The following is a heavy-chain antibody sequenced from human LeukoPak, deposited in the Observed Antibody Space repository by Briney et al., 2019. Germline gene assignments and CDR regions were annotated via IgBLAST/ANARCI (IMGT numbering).Heavy chain of an antibody. V-gene: IGHV3-21*01. Sequence: GGCLRLSCAASGFTFSSYSMNWVHQAPGKGLEWVSSISSSSYIYYADSVKGRFTISRDNAKNSLYLQMNSLRAEDTAVYYCARFLEWLLDPGDFDYWGQGTLVTVSS. J-gene: IGHJ4*02. CDR2: ISSSSYI. D-gene: IGHD3-3*01. CDR1: GFTFSSYS. CDR3: ARFLEWLLDPGDFDY.